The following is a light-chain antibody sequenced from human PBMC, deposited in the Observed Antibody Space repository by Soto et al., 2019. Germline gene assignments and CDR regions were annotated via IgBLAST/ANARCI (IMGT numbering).Light chain of an antibody. J-gene: IGLJ1*01. CDR2: NNN. CDR3: QSYDSSLSDYG. CDR1: SSNIGAGYD. Sequence: QSVLTQPPSVSGAPGQRVTISCTGSSSNIGAGYDVHWYQQLPGTAPKLLIYNNNNRPSGVPDRFAGSKSGTSASLAMPGLRAEDESDYYCQSYDSSLSDYGCGTGTKLTVL. V-gene: IGLV1-40*01.